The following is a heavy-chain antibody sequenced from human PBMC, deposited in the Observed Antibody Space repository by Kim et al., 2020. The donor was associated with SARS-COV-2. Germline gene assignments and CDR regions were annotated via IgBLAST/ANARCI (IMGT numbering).Heavy chain of an antibody. V-gene: IGHV3-33*01. D-gene: IGHD5-12*01. CDR2: IWYDGSNK. J-gene: IGHJ6*02. Sequence: GGSLRLSCAASGFTFSSYGMHWVRQAPGKGLEWVAVIWYDGSNKYYADSVKGRFTISRDNSKNTLYLQMNSLRAEDTAVYYCAREFDIVATRYYYYGMDVWGQGTTVTVSS. CDR1: GFTFSSYG. CDR3: AREFDIVATRYYYYGMDV.